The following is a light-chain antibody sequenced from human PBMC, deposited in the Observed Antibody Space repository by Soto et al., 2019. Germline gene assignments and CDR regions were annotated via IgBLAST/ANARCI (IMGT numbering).Light chain of an antibody. V-gene: IGKV1-12*01. CDR1: QVISGW. Sequence: DIQVTQSPSSVSASVGDRVTITCRASQVISGWLAWYQQKPGKAPKLLIYAASTLRSGVPSRFSGSGSGTYFTLTISSLQPEDFATYHCQQAKTFPLTFGGGTNVEI. J-gene: IGKJ4*01. CDR2: AAS. CDR3: QQAKTFPLT.